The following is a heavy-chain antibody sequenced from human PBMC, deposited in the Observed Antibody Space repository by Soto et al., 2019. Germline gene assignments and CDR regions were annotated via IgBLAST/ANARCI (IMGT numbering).Heavy chain of an antibody. J-gene: IGHJ4*02. CDR3: ARSGSNGYYFDY. Sequence: ASVKVSCTASGYTFTSYGLSWVRQAPGQGLEWMGWISAYNGNTNYAQKLQGRVTMTTDTSTSTAYMELRSLRSDDTAVYYCARSGSNGYYFDYWGQGTLVTVSS. V-gene: IGHV1-18*01. D-gene: IGHD3-22*01. CDR1: GYTFTSYG. CDR2: ISAYNGNT.